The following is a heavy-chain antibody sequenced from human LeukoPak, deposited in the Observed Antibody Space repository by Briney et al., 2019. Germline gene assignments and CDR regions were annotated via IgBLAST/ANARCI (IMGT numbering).Heavy chain of an antibody. J-gene: IGHJ5*02. CDR3: ARLIAAPLPDP. D-gene: IGHD6-6*01. CDR2: INHSGST. Sequence: SETLSLTCAVYGGSFSGYYGSWIRQPPGKGLEWIGEINHSGSTNYNPSLKSRVTISVDTSKNQFSLKLSSVTAADTAVYYCARLIAAPLPDPWGQGTLVTVSS. V-gene: IGHV4-34*01. CDR1: GGSFSGYY.